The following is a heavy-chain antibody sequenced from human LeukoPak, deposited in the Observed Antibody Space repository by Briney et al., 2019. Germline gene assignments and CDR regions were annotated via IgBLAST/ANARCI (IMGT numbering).Heavy chain of an antibody. CDR3: ARDTAMLGWFDP. V-gene: IGHV1-69*01. D-gene: IGHD5-18*01. CDR1: GGTFSSYA. Sequence: SVKVSCKASGGTFSSYAISWVRQAPGQGLEWMGGIIPIFGTANYAQKFQGRVTITADESTSTAYMELSSLRPEDTAVYYCARDTAMLGWFDPWGQGTLVTVSS. J-gene: IGHJ5*02. CDR2: IIPIFGTA.